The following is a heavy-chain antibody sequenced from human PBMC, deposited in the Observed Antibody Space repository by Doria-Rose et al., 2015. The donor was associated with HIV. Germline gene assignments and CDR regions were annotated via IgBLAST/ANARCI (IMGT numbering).Heavy chain of an antibody. J-gene: IGHJ6*02. CDR2: IIPTFGTA. V-gene: IGHV1-69*01. CDR3: ARDGATDYYYYGMDV. Sequence: SVKVSCKASGGTFSSYGISWVRQAPGQGLEWMGGIIPTFGTANYAQKFQGRVTITADESTSTAYMELTSLRSEDTAVYYCARDGATDYYYYGMDVWGQGTTVTVSS. CDR1: GGTFSSYG. D-gene: IGHD1-26*01.